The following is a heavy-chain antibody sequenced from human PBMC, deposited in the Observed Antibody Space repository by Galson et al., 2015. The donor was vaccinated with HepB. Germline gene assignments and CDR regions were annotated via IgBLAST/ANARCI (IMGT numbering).Heavy chain of an antibody. V-gene: IGHV3-21*01. D-gene: IGHD3-22*01. CDR2: ISSSSSYI. CDR3: ARGTKEKYYYDSSGYHWYFDL. J-gene: IGHJ2*01. Sequence: SLRICCAASGFTFSSYSMNWVRQAPGKGLEWGSSISSSSSYIYYADSVKGRFTISRDNAKNSLYLQMNSLRAEDTAVYYCARGTKEKYYYDSSGYHWYFDLWGRGTLVTVSS. CDR1: GFTFSSYS.